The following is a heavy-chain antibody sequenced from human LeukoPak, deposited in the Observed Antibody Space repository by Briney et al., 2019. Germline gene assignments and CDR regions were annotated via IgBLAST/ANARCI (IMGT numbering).Heavy chain of an antibody. J-gene: IGHJ4*02. D-gene: IGHD3-3*01. CDR1: GASIGSFY. V-gene: IGHV4-59*13. Sequence: PSESLSLTCTVSGASIGSFYWTWIRHPPGKRLDYIGYIFYSGSTNYNPSLKSRAKISIDTSRNELSLKLSSVTAADTANYYCVRRVLTIRSDYFDYWGQGTLVTVSS. CDR3: VRRVLTIRSDYFDY. CDR2: IFYSGST.